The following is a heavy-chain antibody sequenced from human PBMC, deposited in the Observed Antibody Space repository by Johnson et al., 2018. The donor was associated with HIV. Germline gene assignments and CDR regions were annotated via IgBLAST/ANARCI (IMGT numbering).Heavy chain of an antibody. J-gene: IGHJ3*01. V-gene: IGHV3-7*01. D-gene: IGHD3-16*01. CDR3: ARASHLYDYVP. CDR2: IKQDGSEK. CDR1: GFIFSNYW. Sequence: VQLVESGGGLVQRGGSLRLSCAGSGFIFSNYWMSWVRQAPGKGLEWVANIKQDGSEKYYVDSVKGRFTISRDNAKNSLYLQMNSLRAEDTAVYYCARASHLYDYVPWGQGTMVTVSS.